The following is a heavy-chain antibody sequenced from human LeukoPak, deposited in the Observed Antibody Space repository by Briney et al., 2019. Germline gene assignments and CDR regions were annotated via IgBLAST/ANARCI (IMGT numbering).Heavy chain of an antibody. CDR1: GYTFTCYG. D-gene: IGHD3-22*01. Sequence: ASVKVSCKASGYTFTCYGISWVRQTPGQGLEWMGWISAYNGNTNYAQKLQGRVTMTTDTSTSTAYMELRSLRSDDTAVYYCARARNYDSSGYWGQGTLVTVSS. CDR2: ISAYNGNT. J-gene: IGHJ4*02. CDR3: ARARNYDSSGY. V-gene: IGHV1-18*01.